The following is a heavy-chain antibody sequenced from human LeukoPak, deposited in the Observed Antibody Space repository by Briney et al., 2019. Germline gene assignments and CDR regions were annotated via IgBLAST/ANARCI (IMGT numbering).Heavy chain of an antibody. D-gene: IGHD3-22*01. CDR2: ISAYNGNT. J-gene: IGHJ6*02. CDR3: ARRYYYDSSGYYQGYYYYGMDV. Sequence: ASVKVSCKASGYTFTSYDINWVRQAPGQGLEWMGWISAYNGNTNYAQKLQGRVTMTTDTSTSTAYMELRSLRSDDTAVYYCARRYYYDSSGYYQGYYYYGMDVWGQGTTVTVSS. CDR1: GYTFTSYD. V-gene: IGHV1-18*01.